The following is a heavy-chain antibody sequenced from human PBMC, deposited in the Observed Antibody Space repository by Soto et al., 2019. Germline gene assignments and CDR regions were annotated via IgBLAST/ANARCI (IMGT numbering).Heavy chain of an antibody. CDR3: AKDAGNEESLFDY. V-gene: IGHV3-23*01. CDR2: VNNDGRNT. J-gene: IGHJ4*02. Sequence: EVQLLESGGDLVQSGGSLRLSCEASGFTFSEFGMSWVRQIPGKGLEWVSTVNNDGRNTHYADSVEGRFTISRDNSKNTLYLQMGSLRAEDTAIYYCAKDAGNEESLFDYWGQGTLVTVSS. CDR1: GFTFSEFG.